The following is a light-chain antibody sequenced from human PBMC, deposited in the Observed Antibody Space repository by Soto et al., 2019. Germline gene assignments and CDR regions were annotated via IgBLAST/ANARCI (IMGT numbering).Light chain of an antibody. CDR2: GAS. CDR3: QQYNNWPPWT. V-gene: IGKV3-15*01. CDR1: QSVSSSY. J-gene: IGKJ1*01. Sequence: EIVLTQSPGTLSLSPGERGTLSCRASQSVSSSYLAWYQQKPGQAPRLLMYGASTRATGIPARFSGSGSGTEFTLTISSLQSEDFAVYYCQQYNNWPPWTFGQGTKVDIK.